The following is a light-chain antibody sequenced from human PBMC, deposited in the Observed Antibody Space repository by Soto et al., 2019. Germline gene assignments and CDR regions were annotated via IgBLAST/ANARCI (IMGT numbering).Light chain of an antibody. Sequence: EIVLTQSPGTLSLSPGERATLSFRASQSVSSSYLAWYQQKPGQPPRLLIYCASSRATGIPDRFSGSGSGTDFTFTITRLEPEDVAVYYCQHDRTSFGGGTKVVSK. CDR1: QSVSSSY. V-gene: IGKV3-20*01. CDR3: QHDRTS. CDR2: CAS. J-gene: IGKJ4*01.